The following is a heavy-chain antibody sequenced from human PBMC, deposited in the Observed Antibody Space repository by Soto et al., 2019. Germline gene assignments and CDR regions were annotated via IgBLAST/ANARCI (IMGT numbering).Heavy chain of an antibody. D-gene: IGHD3-22*01. CDR2: ISAYNGNT. J-gene: IGHJ4*02. CDR1: GYTFTSYG. V-gene: IGHV1-18*01. CDR3: ARGYDRSGYYYSFDY. Sequence: ASVKVSCKASGYTFTSYGISWVRQAPGQGLEWMGWISAYNGNTNYAQKLQGRVTMTTDTSTSTAYMELRSLRSDDTAVYYCARGYDRSGYYYSFDYWGQGTLVTVSS.